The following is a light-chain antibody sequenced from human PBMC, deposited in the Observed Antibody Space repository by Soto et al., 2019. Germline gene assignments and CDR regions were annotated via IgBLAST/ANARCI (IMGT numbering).Light chain of an antibody. CDR3: QQYCSCPHT. V-gene: IGKV3-15*01. J-gene: IGKJ4*01. CDR2: GAS. Sequence: VVRQCPATRARAPVYRATLSCMACESGSSNLAWYQQKPGQAPRLLIYGASTRATGIPAKFSGIGSWTEFTLTISSLQSEDFAAYYCQQYCSCPHTFGGGTKVDIK. CDR1: ESGSSN.